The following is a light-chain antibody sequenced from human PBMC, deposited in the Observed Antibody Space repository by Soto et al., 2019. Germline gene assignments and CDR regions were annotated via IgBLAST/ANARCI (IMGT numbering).Light chain of an antibody. Sequence: QSALTQPASVSGSPGQSITISCTGTSSDVGSYNLVSWYQQHPGKAPKFMIFEGNERPSGLSNRFSGSKSGNTASLTISGLQAEDEADYYCCSYAGSFTYVFGTGTKLTVL. CDR1: SSDVGSYNL. V-gene: IGLV2-23*01. J-gene: IGLJ1*01. CDR2: EGN. CDR3: CSYAGSFTYV.